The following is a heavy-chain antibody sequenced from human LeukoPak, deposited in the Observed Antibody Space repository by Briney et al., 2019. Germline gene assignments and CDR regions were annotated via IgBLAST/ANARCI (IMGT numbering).Heavy chain of an antibody. CDR3: ARGYCSSTSCYEGGYFDY. CDR2: IIPIFGTA. CDR1: GGTFGSYA. Sequence: GASVKVSCKASGGTFGSYAISWVRQAPGQGLEWMGRIIPIFGTANYAQKLQGRVTITTDESTSTAYMELSSLRSEDTAVYYCARGYCSSTSCYEGGYFDYWGQGTLVTVSS. D-gene: IGHD2-2*01. V-gene: IGHV1-69*05. J-gene: IGHJ4*02.